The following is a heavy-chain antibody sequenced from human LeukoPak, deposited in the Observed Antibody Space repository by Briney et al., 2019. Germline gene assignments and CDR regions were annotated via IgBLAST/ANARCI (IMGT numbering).Heavy chain of an antibody. CDR2: IYYSGST. D-gene: IGHD6-19*01. CDR1: GGSISSSSYY. J-gene: IGHJ3*02. V-gene: IGHV4-39*01. Sequence: PSETLPLTCTVSGGSISSSSYYWGWIRQPPGKGLEWIGSIYYSGSTYYNPSLKSRVTISVDTSKNQFTLKLSSVTAADTAVYYCATQIAVAGGAFDIWGQGTMVTVSS. CDR3: ATQIAVAGGAFDI.